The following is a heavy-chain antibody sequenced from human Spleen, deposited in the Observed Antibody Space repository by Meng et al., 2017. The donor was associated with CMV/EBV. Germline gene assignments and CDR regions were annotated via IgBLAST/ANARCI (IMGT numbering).Heavy chain of an antibody. CDR3: ARMPDYGETEDYFDY. J-gene: IGHJ4*02. Sequence: GESLMFSCAASGFTFSTYWMHWVRQAPGKGLVWVSRISSDGSSTAYADSVKGRFTISRDNAKNSLYLQMNSLRAEDTAVYYYARMPDYGETEDYFDYWGQGTLVTVSS. D-gene: IGHD4-17*01. V-gene: IGHV3-74*03. CDR2: ISSDGSST. CDR1: GFTFSTYW.